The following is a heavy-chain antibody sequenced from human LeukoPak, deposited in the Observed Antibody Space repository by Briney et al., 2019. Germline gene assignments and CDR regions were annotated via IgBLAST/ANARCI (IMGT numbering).Heavy chain of an antibody. CDR1: GGSFSGYY. CDR3: ARGVGIGYYGSGSYIGYYFDY. J-gene: IGHJ4*02. D-gene: IGHD3-10*01. V-gene: IGHV4-34*01. CDR2: INHSGST. Sequence: SETLSLTCAVYGGSFSGYYWSWIRQPPGKGLEWIGEINHSGSTNYNPSLKSRVTIPVDTLKNQFSLKLSYVTAADTAVYYCARGVGIGYYGSGSYIGYYFDYWGQGTLVTVSS.